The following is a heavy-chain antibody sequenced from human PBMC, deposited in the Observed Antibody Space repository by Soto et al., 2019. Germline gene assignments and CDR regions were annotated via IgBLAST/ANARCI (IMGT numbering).Heavy chain of an antibody. CDR2: ISNSGTTV. J-gene: IGHJ6*02. D-gene: IGHD4-17*01. Sequence: QVQLVESGGGLVKPGGSLRLSCAASNFIFSDYYLSWIRQAPGKGLEWVSYISNSGTTVYYADSVKGRFTISRENAKKSLYLQMNSLRAEETAVYYCARDTLPTDFGLGWDVLGQGTTVTVSS. CDR3: ARDTLPTDFGLGWDV. V-gene: IGHV3-11*01. CDR1: NFIFSDYY.